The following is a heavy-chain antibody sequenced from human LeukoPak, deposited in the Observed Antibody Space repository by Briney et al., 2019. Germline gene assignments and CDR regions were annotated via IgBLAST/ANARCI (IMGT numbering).Heavy chain of an antibody. CDR3: SRGLDSRKLGY. CDR1: GASFNSDDQY. V-gene: IGHV4-31*03. D-gene: IGHD3-22*01. J-gene: IGHJ4*02. Sequence: PSQTLSLTSTVSGASFNSDDQYWNWIRQSPGKGLEWIGSIHPSGMLYNNPSLESRVTMSRDTSKNQFSLNLNSVTAADTAVYFCSRGLDSRKLGYWGQGTLVTVSS. CDR2: IHPSGML.